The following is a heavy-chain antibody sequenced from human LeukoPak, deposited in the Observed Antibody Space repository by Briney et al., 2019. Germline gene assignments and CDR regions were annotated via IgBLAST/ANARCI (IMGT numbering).Heavy chain of an antibody. D-gene: IGHD1-26*01. CDR1: GDSISTYY. CDR3: ARLRWQLVGPYFDY. V-gene: IGHV4-59*01. Sequence: SETLSLTCSFSGDSISTYYWSWIRQSPGKGLEWIGHIYSSGNTDYNPSLKSRVTISVDTSKSQFSLRLSSVTATDTAVYYCARLRWQLVGPYFDYWGQGILVTVSS. CDR2: IYSSGNT. J-gene: IGHJ4*02.